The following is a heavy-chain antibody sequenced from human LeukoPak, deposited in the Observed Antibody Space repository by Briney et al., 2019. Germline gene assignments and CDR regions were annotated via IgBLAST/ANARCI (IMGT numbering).Heavy chain of an antibody. V-gene: IGHV3-23*01. Sequence: GGSLRLSCAASGFTFSSYAMSWVRQAPGKGLEWVSAISGSGGSTYYADSVKGRFTISRDNSKNTLYLQMNSLRAEDTAVYHCAKTGDIVVVPAAMTFDYWGRGTLVTVSS. CDR1: GFTFSSYA. D-gene: IGHD2-2*01. CDR3: AKTGDIVVVPAAMTFDY. CDR2: ISGSGGST. J-gene: IGHJ4*02.